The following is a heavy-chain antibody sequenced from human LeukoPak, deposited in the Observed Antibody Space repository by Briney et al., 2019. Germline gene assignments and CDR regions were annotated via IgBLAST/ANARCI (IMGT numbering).Heavy chain of an antibody. Sequence: ASVEVSCKASGYTFTSYDINWVRQAAGQGLEWMGWVNPNSGNTGYAQKFQCRVTMTRDSSITTAYMELSSLSSADTAVYYCARVLRSSGWYYWGQGTLVTVSS. CDR2: VNPNSGNT. D-gene: IGHD6-19*01. V-gene: IGHV1-8*01. CDR3: ARVLRSSGWYY. J-gene: IGHJ4*02. CDR1: GYTFTSYD.